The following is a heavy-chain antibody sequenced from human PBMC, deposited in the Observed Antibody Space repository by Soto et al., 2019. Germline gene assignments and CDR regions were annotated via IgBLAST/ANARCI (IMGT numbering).Heavy chain of an antibody. CDR2: ISSSGSTI. J-gene: IGHJ4*02. CDR1: GFTFSSYE. Sequence: EVQLVESGGGLVQPGGSLRLSCAASGFTFSSYEMNWVRQAPGKGLEWVSYISSSGSTIYYADSVKGRFTISRDNAKNSLYLQMNSLRAEDTAVYYCARSAIQTYYDFCSGYFHFDYWGQGTLVTVSS. D-gene: IGHD3-3*01. CDR3: ARSAIQTYYDFCSGYFHFDY. V-gene: IGHV3-48*03.